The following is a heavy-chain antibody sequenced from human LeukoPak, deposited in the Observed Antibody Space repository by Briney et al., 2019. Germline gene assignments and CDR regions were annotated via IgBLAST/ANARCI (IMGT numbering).Heavy chain of an antibody. CDR1: GFTFSSYA. V-gene: IGHV3-23*01. J-gene: IGHJ4*02. D-gene: IGHD4-23*01. Sequence: GGSLRLSCAASGFTFSSYAMSWVRQAPGKGLEWVSAISGSGGSTYYADSVKGRFTISRDNSKNTLYLQMNSLRAEDTAVYYCARAWESNSCLDYWGQGTLVTVSS. CDR3: ARAWESNSCLDY. CDR2: ISGSGGST.